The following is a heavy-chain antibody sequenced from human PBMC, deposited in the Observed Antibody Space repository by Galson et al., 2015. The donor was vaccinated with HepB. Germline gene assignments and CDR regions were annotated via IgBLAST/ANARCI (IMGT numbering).Heavy chain of an antibody. CDR1: GFTFSHYA. J-gene: IGHJ5*02. Sequence: SLRLSCAASGFTFSHYAMTWVRQAPGKGLEWVSCITGSYGRTYYTDSVRGRFTISRDNSKNTLYLQINNARADDTAVYYCARMGAFADYDFDPWGQGIKVSVSS. V-gene: IGHV3-23*01. CDR2: ITGSYGRT. CDR3: ARMGAFADYDFDP. D-gene: IGHD1-26*01.